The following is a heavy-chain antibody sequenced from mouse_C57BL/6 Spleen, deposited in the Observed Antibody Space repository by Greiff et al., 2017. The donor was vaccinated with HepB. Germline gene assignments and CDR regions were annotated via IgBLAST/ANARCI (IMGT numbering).Heavy chain of an antibody. V-gene: IGHV5-9*01. CDR3: AINPFFDY. Sequence: EVHLVESGGGLVKPGGSLKLSCAASGFTFSSYTMSWVRQTPEKRLEWVATISGGGGNTYYPDSVKGRFTISRDNAKNTLYLQMSSLRSEDTALYYCAINPFFDYWGQGTTLTVSS. CDR1: GFTFSSYT. CDR2: ISGGGGNT. J-gene: IGHJ2*01.